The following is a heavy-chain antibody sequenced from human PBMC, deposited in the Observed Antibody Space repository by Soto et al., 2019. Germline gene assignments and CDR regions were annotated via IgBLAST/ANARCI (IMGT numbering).Heavy chain of an antibody. V-gene: IGHV4-34*01. CDR3: ARTVVVAASGWFDP. D-gene: IGHD2-15*01. J-gene: IGHJ5*02. CDR2: INHSGST. CDR1: GGSLSGYY. Sequence: PSETLSLTCAVYGGSLSGYYWSWIRQPPGKGLEWIGEINHSGSTNYNPSLKSRVTISVDTSKNQFSLKLSSVTAADTAVYYCARTVVVAASGWFDPWGQGTLVTVS.